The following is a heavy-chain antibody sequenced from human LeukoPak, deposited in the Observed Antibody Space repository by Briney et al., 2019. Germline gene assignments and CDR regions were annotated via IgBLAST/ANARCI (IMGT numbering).Heavy chain of an antibody. J-gene: IGHJ3*02. CDR1: GFTFSSCA. D-gene: IGHD4-17*01. CDR3: VKGYGDYPLGAFDI. Sequence: PGGSLRLSCSASGFTFSSCAMHWVRQAPGKGLEYVSAISSNGGSTYYADSVKGRFTISRDNSKNTLYLQMSSLRAEDTAVYYCVKGYGDYPLGAFDIWGQGTMVTVSS. V-gene: IGHV3-64D*06. CDR2: ISSNGGST.